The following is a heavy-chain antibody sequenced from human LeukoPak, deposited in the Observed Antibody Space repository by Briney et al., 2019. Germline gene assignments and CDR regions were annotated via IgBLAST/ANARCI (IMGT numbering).Heavy chain of an antibody. V-gene: IGHV6-1*01. D-gene: IGHD3-22*01. Sequence: SQTLSLTCAISGDSVSSNSAAWNWIRQSPSRGLEWLGRTYYRSKWYNDYAVSVKSRITINPDTSKNQFSLQLNSVTPEDTAVYYCARLPYYYDTYYYYYGMDVWGQGTTVTVSS. CDR2: TYYRSKWYN. CDR1: GDSVSSNSAA. CDR3: ARLPYYYDTYYYYYGMDV. J-gene: IGHJ6*02.